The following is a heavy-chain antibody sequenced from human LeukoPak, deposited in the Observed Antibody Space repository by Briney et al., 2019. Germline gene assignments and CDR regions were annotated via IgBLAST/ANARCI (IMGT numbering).Heavy chain of an antibody. D-gene: IGHD3-22*01. CDR3: ARDRSGYYSNFDY. V-gene: IGHV1-2*02. J-gene: IGHJ4*02. CDR1: GYTFTGYY. CDR2: INPNSGGT. Sequence: ASVKVSCKASGYTFTGYYMHWVRQAPGQGLEWVGWINPNSGGTNYAQKFQGRVTMARDTSISTAYMELSRLRSDDTAVYYCARDRSGYYSNFDYWGQGTLVTVSS.